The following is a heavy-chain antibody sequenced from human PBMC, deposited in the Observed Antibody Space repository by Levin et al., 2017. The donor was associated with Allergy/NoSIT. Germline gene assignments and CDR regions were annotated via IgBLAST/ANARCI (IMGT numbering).Heavy chain of an antibody. CDR1: GGSVSSGSYY. CDR3: ARDVVSNYYYYYGMDV. Sequence: PSETLSLTCTVSGGSVSSGSYYWSWIRQPPGTGLEWIGYIYYSGSTNYNPSLKSRVTISVDTSKNQFSLKLSSVTAADTAVYYCARDVVSNYYYYYGMDVWGQGTTVTVSS. CDR2: IYYSGST. D-gene: IGHD3-16*01. J-gene: IGHJ6*02. V-gene: IGHV4-61*01.